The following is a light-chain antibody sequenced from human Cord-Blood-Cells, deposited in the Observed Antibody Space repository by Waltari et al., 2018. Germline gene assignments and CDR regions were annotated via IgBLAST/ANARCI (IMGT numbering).Light chain of an antibody. CDR1: SSDVGGYNY. CDR3: SSYTSSSPSWV. J-gene: IGLJ3*02. Sequence: QSALTQPASVPGSPGQTITTSCTGTSSDVGGYNYVSWYQQHPGKAPKLPIYDVSKRPSGVSDRFSGSKSGNTASLTISGLQAEDEADYYCSSYTSSSPSWVFGGGTKLTVL. V-gene: IGLV2-14*01. CDR2: DVS.